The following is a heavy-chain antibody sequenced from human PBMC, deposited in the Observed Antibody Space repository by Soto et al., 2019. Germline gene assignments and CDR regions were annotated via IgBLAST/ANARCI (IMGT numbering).Heavy chain of an antibody. CDR2: IWYDGSNK. Sequence: VGSTSHSSPASEVTISSFVMHWVRQAPGKGLEWVAVIWYDGSNKYYADSVKGRFTISRDNSKNTLYLQMNSLRAEDTAVYYCARPHYFDSGPLYYRGQGTLVTVSS. D-gene: IGHD3-22*01. J-gene: IGHJ4*02. CDR1: EVTISSFV. CDR3: ARPHYFDSGPLYY. V-gene: IGHV3-33*01.